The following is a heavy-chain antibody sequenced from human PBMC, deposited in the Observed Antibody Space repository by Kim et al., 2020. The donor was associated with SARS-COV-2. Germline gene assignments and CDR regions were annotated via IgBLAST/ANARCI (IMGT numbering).Heavy chain of an antibody. CDR3: ARASDRLVLFDY. CDR1: GYTFTSYA. Sequence: ASVKVSCKASGYTFTSYAMHWVRQAPGQRLEWMGWINAGNGNTKYSQKFQGRVTITRDTSASTAYMELSSLRSEDTAVYYCARASDRLVLFDYWGQGTLVTVSS. CDR2: INAGNGNT. J-gene: IGHJ4*02. D-gene: IGHD6-19*01. V-gene: IGHV1-3*01.